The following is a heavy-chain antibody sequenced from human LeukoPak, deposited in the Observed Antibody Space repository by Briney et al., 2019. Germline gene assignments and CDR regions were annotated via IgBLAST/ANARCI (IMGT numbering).Heavy chain of an antibody. J-gene: IGHJ4*02. CDR2: VNLQGST. CDR3: AREGGPYRPLDY. CDR1: GGSISNTNW. V-gene: IGHV4-4*02. Sequence: SGTLSLTCGVSGGSISNTNWWTWFRQPPGKGLEWIGEVNLQGSTNYNPSLKSRVAISVDNSENHISLKLNSVTAADTAVYYCAREGGPYRPLDYSGQGTLVTVAS.